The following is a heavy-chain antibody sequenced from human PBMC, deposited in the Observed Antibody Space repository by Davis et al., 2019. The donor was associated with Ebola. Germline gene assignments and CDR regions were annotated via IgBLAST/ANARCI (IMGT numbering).Heavy chain of an antibody. J-gene: IGHJ4*02. V-gene: IGHV3-33*01. D-gene: IGHD6-19*01. CDR2: IWDDGSNK. Sequence: GGSLRLSCAASGFTFSSYGMHWVRQAPGKGLEWVAFIWDDGSNKYYGDSVKGRFTISRDNSKNTLYLQMNSLRAEDTAIYYCARQQWLGYFDYWGQGTLVTVSS. CDR3: ARQQWLGYFDY. CDR1: GFTFSSYG.